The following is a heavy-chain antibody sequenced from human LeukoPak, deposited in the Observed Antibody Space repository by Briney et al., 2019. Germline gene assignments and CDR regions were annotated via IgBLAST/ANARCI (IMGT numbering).Heavy chain of an antibody. CDR3: ARPHGYCSGGSCPPGYWYFDL. D-gene: IGHD2-15*01. Sequence: SETLSLTCTVSGGSISSYYWSWIRQPPGKGLEWIGYIYYSGSTNYNPSLKSRVTISVDTSKNRFSLKLSSVTAADTAVYYCARPHGYCSGGSCPPGYWYFDLWGRGTLVTVSS. CDR1: GGSISSYY. J-gene: IGHJ2*01. CDR2: IYYSGST. V-gene: IGHV4-59*01.